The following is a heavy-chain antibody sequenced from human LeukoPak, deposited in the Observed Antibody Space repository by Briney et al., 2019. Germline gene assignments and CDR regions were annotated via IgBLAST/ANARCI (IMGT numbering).Heavy chain of an antibody. D-gene: IGHD3-22*01. CDR3: ARVSMIEGWFDP. Sequence: ASVKVSCKAPGYTFTGYYMHWVRQAPGQGLEWMGWINPNSGGTNYAQKFQGRVTMTRDTSISTAYMELSRLRSDDTAVYYCARVSMIEGWFDPWGQGTLVTVSS. J-gene: IGHJ5*02. CDR1: GYTFTGYY. V-gene: IGHV1-2*02. CDR2: INPNSGGT.